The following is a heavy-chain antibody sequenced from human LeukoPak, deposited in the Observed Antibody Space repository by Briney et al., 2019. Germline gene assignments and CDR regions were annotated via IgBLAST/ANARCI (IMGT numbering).Heavy chain of an antibody. Sequence: PGRSLRLSCAASGFTFSSYGMYWVRQAPGRGLEWVALISYDGGNKFYADSVKGRFTISRDNSKNTLYLQMNSLRAEDTAVFYCAKIRNWNDHTLDFWGQGTLVTVSS. CDR1: GFTFSSYG. J-gene: IGHJ4*02. CDR2: ISYDGGNK. CDR3: AKIRNWNDHTLDF. D-gene: IGHD1-1*01. V-gene: IGHV3-30*18.